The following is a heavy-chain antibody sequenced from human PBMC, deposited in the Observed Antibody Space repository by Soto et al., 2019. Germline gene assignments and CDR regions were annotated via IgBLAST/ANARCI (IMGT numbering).Heavy chain of an antibody. V-gene: IGHV3-33*01. CDR3: ARATTVTSSFFYYGLDV. J-gene: IGHJ6*02. Sequence: PGGSLRLSCAASGFTFSSYGMHWVRQAPGKGLEWVAVIWYDGSNKYYADSVKGRFTISRDNSQNQFSLHLTSVIAADSASYFCARATTVTSSFFYYGLDVWGQGTTVTVSS. CDR2: IWYDGSNK. D-gene: IGHD4-17*01. CDR1: GFTFSSYG.